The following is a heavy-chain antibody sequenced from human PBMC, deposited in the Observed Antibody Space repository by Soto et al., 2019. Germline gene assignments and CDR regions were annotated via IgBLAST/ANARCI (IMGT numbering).Heavy chain of an antibody. V-gene: IGHV5-10-1*01. CDR1: GYSFTSYW. J-gene: IGHJ3*02. CDR2: IDPSDSYT. Sequence: GESLKISCKGSGYSFTSYWISWVRQMPGKGLEWMGRIDPSDSYTNYSPSFQGHVTISADKSISTAYLQWSSLKASDTAMYYCASGVDTAMVIVHAFDIWGQGTRVTVSS. CDR3: ASGVDTAMVIVHAFDI. D-gene: IGHD5-18*01.